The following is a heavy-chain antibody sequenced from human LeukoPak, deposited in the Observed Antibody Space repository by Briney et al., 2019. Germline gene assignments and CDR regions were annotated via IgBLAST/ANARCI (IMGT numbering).Heavy chain of an antibody. D-gene: IGHD3-22*01. J-gene: IGHJ6*02. CDR1: AGTFSSYA. Sequence: SVKVSCKASAGTFSSYAISWVRQAPGQGLEWMGRIIPILGIANYAQKFQGRVTITGDKSTSTAYMELSSLRSEDTAVYYCARFDSSGYYYASPYYYCYGMDVWGQGNTVSVSS. CDR2: IIPILGIA. CDR3: ARFDSSGYYYASPYYYCYGMDV. V-gene: IGHV1-69*04.